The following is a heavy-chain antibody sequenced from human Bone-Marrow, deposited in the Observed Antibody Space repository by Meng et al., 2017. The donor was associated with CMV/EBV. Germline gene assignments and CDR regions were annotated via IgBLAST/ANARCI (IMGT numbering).Heavy chain of an antibody. Sequence: GGSLRLSCAASGFTFDDYGMSWVRQAPGKGLEWVSGINWNGGSTGYADSVKGRFTISRDNAKNSLYLQMNSLRAEDTAVYYCARGAIVLMVYARSDGMDAWGQGTTVTVSS. CDR1: GFTFDDYG. CDR3: ARGAIVLMVYARSDGMDA. D-gene: IGHD2-8*01. CDR2: INWNGGST. V-gene: IGHV3-20*04. J-gene: IGHJ6*02.